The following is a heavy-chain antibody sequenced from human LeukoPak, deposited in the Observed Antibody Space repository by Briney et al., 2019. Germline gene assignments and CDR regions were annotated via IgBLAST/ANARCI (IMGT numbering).Heavy chain of an antibody. CDR1: GGSFSRYY. CDR3: ARGRDRWLLQYFDY. CDR2: INHSGST. Sequence: SETLSLTCAVYGGSFSRYYWSWIRQPPGKGLEWIGEINHSGSTNYNPSLKSRVTISVDTSKNQFSLKLSSVTAADTAVYYCARGRDRWLLQYFDYWGQGTLVTVSS. J-gene: IGHJ4*02. V-gene: IGHV4-34*01. D-gene: IGHD3-22*01.